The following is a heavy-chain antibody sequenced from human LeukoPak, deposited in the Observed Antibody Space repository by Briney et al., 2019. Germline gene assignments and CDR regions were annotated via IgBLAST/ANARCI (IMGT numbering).Heavy chain of an antibody. D-gene: IGHD2-2*01. V-gene: IGHV3-20*04. CDR3: ARDFEGYCSSTSCYYYFDY. Sequence: GGALRLSCAASGFTFDDYGMSWVRPAPGKGLEWVSGINWNGGSTGYADSVKGRFTISRDNAKNSLYLQMNSLRAEDTALYYCARDFEGYCSSTSCYYYFDYWGQGTLVTVSS. CDR2: INWNGGST. J-gene: IGHJ4*02. CDR1: GFTFDDYG.